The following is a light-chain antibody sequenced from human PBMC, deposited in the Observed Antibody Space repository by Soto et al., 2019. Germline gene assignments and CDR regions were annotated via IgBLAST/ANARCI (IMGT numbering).Light chain of an antibody. Sequence: QSALTQPASVSGSPGQSITISCTGTSSDVGGHKYVSWYQQHPGKAPKLLIYEVSNRPSGVSNRFSGSKSGNTASLTISGLQAEDEADYYCSSYTSSSTLVFGGGTKVTVL. CDR1: SSDVGGHKY. J-gene: IGLJ2*01. CDR2: EVS. CDR3: SSYTSSSTLV. V-gene: IGLV2-14*01.